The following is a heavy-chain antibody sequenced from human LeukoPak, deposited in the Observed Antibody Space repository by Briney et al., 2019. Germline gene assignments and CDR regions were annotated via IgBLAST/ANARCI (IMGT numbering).Heavy chain of an antibody. D-gene: IGHD4-23*01. V-gene: IGHV4-39*07. CDR2: IYYSGST. Sequence: SETLSLTCTVSGGSISSSSYYWGWIRQPPGKGLEWIGSIYYSGSTYYNPSLKSRVTISVDTSKNQFSLKLSSVTAADTAVYYCARDLSGGRMVDHWGQGTLVTVSS. J-gene: IGHJ4*02. CDR1: GGSISSSSYY. CDR3: ARDLSGGRMVDH.